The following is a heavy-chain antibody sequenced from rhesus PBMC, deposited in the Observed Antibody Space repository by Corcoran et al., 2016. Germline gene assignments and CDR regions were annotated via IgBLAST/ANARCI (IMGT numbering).Heavy chain of an antibody. CDR1: GYTFTDHY. Sequence: EVQLVQSGAEVKKPGASVKIYCKASGYTFTDHYLNWVRQAPGKGFNEMGRGDHEDGEADYAQNVQDRGTITADMSTDTAYMELSSLRSEDTAVYYCAAAAAGTDVWGPGVLVTVSS. CDR2: GDHEDGEA. V-gene: IGHV1-111*02. J-gene: IGHJ5-1*01. D-gene: IGHD6-25*01. CDR3: AAAAAGTDV.